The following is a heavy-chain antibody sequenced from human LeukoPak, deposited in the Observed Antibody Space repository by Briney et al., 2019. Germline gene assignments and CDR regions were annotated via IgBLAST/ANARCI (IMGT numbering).Heavy chain of an antibody. J-gene: IGHJ4*02. V-gene: IGHV1-18*01. CDR1: GCTFTNYG. D-gene: IGHD3-22*01. CDR2: ISAYNDNT. Sequence: ASVKVSCKASGCTFTNYGISWVRQAPGQGLEWMGWISAYNDNTNYAQKFQGRVTMTTDTSTTTAYMELRNLRSDDTAVYYCARGFDDRRGDFDYWGQGTLVTVST. CDR3: ARGFDDRRGDFDY.